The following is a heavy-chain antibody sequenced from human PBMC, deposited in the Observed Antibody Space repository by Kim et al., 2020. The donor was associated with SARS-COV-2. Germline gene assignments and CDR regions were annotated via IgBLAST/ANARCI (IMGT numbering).Heavy chain of an antibody. CDR1: GFTFSSYA. V-gene: IGHV3-33*06. D-gene: IGHD1-26*01. CDR3: AKDLGGSYNY. CDR2: IWYDGSNK. Sequence: GGSLRLSCAASGFTFSSYAMHWVRQAPGKGLEWVAVIWYDGSNKYYADSVKGRFTISRDNSKNTLYLQMNSLRAEDTAVYYCAKDLGGSYNYWGQGTLVTVSS. J-gene: IGHJ4*02.